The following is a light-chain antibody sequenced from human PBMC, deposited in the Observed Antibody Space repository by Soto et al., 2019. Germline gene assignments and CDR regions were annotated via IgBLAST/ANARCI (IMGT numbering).Light chain of an antibody. J-gene: IGLJ1*01. CDR1: SSDVGGYNY. CDR3: NSYAGSNNLLYV. CDR2: EVS. V-gene: IGLV2-8*01. Sequence: QSALTQPPSASGSPGQSVTISCTGTSSDVGGYNYVSWYQQHPGKAPKLMIYEVSKRPSGVPDRFSGSKSGNTASLTVSGLQAEDEADYYCNSYAGSNNLLYVFGTGTKLTVL.